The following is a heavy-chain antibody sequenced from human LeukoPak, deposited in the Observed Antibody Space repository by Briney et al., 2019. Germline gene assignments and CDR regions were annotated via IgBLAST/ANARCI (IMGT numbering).Heavy chain of an antibody. CDR1: GFTFSSSF. V-gene: IGHV3-23*01. D-gene: IGHD2-21*01. J-gene: IGHJ3*02. CDR3: AKRLNSFAFDI. Sequence: GGSLRLSCEASGFTFSSSFMSWVRQAPGKGLEWVSSFSDIAYYADSVKGRFTISRDNAKSTLYLQMDSLRAEDTAVYYCAKRLNSFAFDIRGQGTMVTVSS. CDR2: FSDIA.